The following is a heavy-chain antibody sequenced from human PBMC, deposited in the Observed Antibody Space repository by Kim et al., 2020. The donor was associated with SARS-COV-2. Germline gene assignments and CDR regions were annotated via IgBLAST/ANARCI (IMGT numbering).Heavy chain of an antibody. J-gene: IGHJ4*02. CDR3: ARGHLGELSSNDY. V-gene: IGHV3-74*01. Sequence: DSMKGRFNISRDKAKNTLYLQMNSLRAEDTAVYYCARGHLGELSSNDYWGQGTLVTVSS. D-gene: IGHD3-16*02.